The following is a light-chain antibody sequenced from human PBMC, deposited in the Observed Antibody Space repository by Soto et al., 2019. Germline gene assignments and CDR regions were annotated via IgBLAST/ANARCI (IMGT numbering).Light chain of an antibody. V-gene: IGKV3-20*01. CDR3: QQYGSSGT. J-gene: IGKJ1*01. Sequence: EIVLTQSPGTLSLSPGERATLACRASQTVNSDYLTWYQQKPGKAPRLLIYGAFTRATGIPARFSGTGSGTDFTLTISRLEPEDFAVYYCQQYGSSGTFGQGTKVDIK. CDR1: QTVNSDY. CDR2: GAF.